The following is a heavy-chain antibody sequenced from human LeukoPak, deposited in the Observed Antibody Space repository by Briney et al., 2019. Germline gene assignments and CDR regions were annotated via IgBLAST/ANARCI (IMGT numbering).Heavy chain of an antibody. Sequence: GGSLRLSCAASGFTFSGYWMHWVRQAPGKGLVWVSRINSDGDSITYADSVKGRFTISRDNAKNTLYLQMNSLIAEDTAVYFCARAGYSSGFDSWGQGTQVTFSS. CDR2: INSDGDSI. CDR1: GFTFSGYW. D-gene: IGHD6-25*01. J-gene: IGHJ5*01. CDR3: ARAGYSSGFDS. V-gene: IGHV3-74*03.